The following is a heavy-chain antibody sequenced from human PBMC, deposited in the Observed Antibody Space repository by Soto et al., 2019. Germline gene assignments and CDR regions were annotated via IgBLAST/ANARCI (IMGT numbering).Heavy chain of an antibody. J-gene: IGHJ3*02. V-gene: IGHV5-10-1*01. CDR3: VGFEPAGGAFDI. D-gene: IGHD2-2*01. CDR1: GYSFTSYS. Sequence: PVESLKLSCKGSGYSFTSYSNSWVRQMPAKGLEWTGRIDASDAYTNYSPSFQDKVTISANNSISTAYLQWSSLKASDTAMYYCVGFEPAGGAFDIWGQGTMVTVSS. CDR2: IDASDAYT.